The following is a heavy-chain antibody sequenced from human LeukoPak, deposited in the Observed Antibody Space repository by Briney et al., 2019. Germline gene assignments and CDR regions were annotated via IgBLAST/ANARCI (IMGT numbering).Heavy chain of an antibody. CDR1: GGSFSSYS. CDR3: ARRISGSYYAAYDI. V-gene: IGHV4-34*01. J-gene: IGHJ3*02. Sequence: SETLSLTCAVYGGSFSSYSWSWIRQSASKGLECIGEISGVGSTTYNPSLKSRVTISIDTSKSQFSLKLSSVTAADAAVYYCARRISGSYYAAYDIWGQGTMVTVSS. CDR2: ISGVGST. D-gene: IGHD1-26*01.